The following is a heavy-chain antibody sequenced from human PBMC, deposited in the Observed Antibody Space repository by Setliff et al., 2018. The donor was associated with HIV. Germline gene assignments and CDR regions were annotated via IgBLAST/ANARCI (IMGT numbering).Heavy chain of an antibody. Sequence: ASVKVSCKASGGTFSGDGISWVRQAPGQGLEWMGWMNPNSGNTGYAQKFQGRVTMTRHTSTSTAYMQLSSLRSEDTAVYYCARRGGISTTVEGPPPFDFWGPGTLVTVSS. V-gene: IGHV1-8*02. CDR1: GGTFSGDG. J-gene: IGHJ4*02. CDR2: MNPNSGNT. CDR3: ARRGGISTTVEGPPPFDF. D-gene: IGHD3-22*01.